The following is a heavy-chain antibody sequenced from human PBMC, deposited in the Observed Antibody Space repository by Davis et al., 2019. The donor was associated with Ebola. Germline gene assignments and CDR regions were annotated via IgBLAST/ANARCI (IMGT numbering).Heavy chain of an antibody. CDR2: INHSGST. Sequence: MPSETLSLTCAVYGGSFSGYYWSWIRQPPGKGLEWIGEINHSGSTNYNPSLKSRVTISVDTSKNQFSLKLSSVTAADTAVYYCARLRCSSTSCHHLYYYYGMDVWGQGTTVTVSS. CDR1: GGSFSGYY. J-gene: IGHJ6*02. CDR3: ARLRCSSTSCHHLYYYYGMDV. V-gene: IGHV4-34*01. D-gene: IGHD2-2*01.